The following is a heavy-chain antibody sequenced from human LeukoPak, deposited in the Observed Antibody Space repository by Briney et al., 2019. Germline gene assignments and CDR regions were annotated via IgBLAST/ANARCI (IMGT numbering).Heavy chain of an antibody. CDR3: ARPPGDY. CDR1: GFTFNSYS. V-gene: IGHV3-48*04. Sequence: HTGGSLRLSCAASGFTFNSYSMNWVRQAPGKGLEWVSYISSGSSTKYYADSVKGRFTISRDNAKNSLYLQMNSLRAEDTAVYYCARPPGDYWGQGTLVTVSS. CDR2: ISSGSSTK. J-gene: IGHJ4*02.